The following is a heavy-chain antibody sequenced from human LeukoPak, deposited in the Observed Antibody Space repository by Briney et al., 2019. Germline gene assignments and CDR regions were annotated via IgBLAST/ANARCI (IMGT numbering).Heavy chain of an antibody. J-gene: IGHJ4*02. CDR2: ISSSGTSI. V-gene: IGHV3-48*03. Sequence: GGSLRLSCAASGFTFSSYEMNWVRQAPGKGLEWVSYISSSGTSIYYADSVKGRFTISRDNAKNSLYLQMNSLRADDTAVYYCARRYCSSTSCLIDYWGQGTLVTGSS. CDR1: GFTFSSYE. D-gene: IGHD2-2*01. CDR3: ARRYCSSTSCLIDY.